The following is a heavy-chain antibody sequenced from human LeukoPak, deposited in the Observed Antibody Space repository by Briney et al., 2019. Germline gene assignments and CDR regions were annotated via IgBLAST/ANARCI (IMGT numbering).Heavy chain of an antibody. CDR1: GFTFNSYA. CDR2: ISGSGGST. Sequence: GGSLRLSCAASGFTFNSYAMSWVRQAPGKGLDWVSAISGSGGSTYYADSVKGRFTISRDNSKNTLYLQMNSLRAEDTAVYYCARLSKEYYDFWSGYSDPYYYMDVWGKGTTVTVSS. V-gene: IGHV3-23*01. CDR3: ARLSKEYYDFWSGYSDPYYYMDV. D-gene: IGHD3-3*01. J-gene: IGHJ6*03.